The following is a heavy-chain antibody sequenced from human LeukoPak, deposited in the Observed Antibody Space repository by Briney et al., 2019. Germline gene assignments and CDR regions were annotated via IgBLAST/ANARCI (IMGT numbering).Heavy chain of an antibody. J-gene: IGHJ4*02. CDR2: IYSGGST. CDR1: GFTVSSNY. Sequence: GGSLRLSCAASGFTVSSNYMSWVRQAPGKGLEWVSVIYSGGSTYYADSVKGRFTISRHNSKNTLYLQMNSLRAEDTAVYYCARALYDSSGYYRLKYYFDYWGQGTLVTVSS. V-gene: IGHV3-53*04. D-gene: IGHD3-22*01. CDR3: ARALYDSSGYYRLKYYFDY.